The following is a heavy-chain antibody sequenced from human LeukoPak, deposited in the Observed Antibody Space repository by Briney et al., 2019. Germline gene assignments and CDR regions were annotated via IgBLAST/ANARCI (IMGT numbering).Heavy chain of an antibody. CDR2: ISPDGSTT. D-gene: IGHD6-13*01. CDR1: GFTFSRYW. CDR3: TTVLSSNRCNLCDY. J-gene: IGHJ4*02. Sequence: GGSLRLSCAASGFTFSRYWMHWVRQAPGRGLMWVSRISPDGSTTLYADSVKGRFTISRDNAKNTLYLQMNSLGAEDTAVYYCTTVLSSNRCNLCDYWGQGTLVSVST. V-gene: IGHV3-74*03.